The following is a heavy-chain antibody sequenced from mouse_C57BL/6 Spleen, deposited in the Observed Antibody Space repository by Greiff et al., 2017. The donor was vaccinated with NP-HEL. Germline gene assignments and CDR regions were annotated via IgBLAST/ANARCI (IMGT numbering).Heavy chain of an antibody. V-gene: IGHV1-26*01. J-gene: IGHJ1*03. CDR2: INPNNGGT. CDR1: GYTFTDYY. D-gene: IGHD4-1*01. CDR3: ARSYLGPYWYFDV. Sequence: VQLQQSGPELVKPGASVKISCKASGYTFTDYYMNWVKQSHGKSLEWIGDINPNNGGTSYNQKFKGKATLTVDKSSSTAYMELRSLTSEDSAVYYCARSYLGPYWYFDVWGTGTTVTVSS.